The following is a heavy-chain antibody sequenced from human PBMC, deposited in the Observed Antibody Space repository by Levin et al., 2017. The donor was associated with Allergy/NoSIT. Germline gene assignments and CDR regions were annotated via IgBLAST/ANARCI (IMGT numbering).Heavy chain of an antibody. J-gene: IGHJ4*02. D-gene: IGHD5-12*01. CDR2: IYGGDST. CDR3: ASWGIVATIVH. V-gene: IGHV3-53*01. Sequence: GGSLRLSCAASGFTVSTNYMSWVRQAPGKGLEWVSVIYGGDSTYYADSVKGRFTISRDNSKNTLYLQMNNLRAEDTAVYYCASWGIVATIVHWGQGTLVTVSS. CDR1: GFTVSTNY.